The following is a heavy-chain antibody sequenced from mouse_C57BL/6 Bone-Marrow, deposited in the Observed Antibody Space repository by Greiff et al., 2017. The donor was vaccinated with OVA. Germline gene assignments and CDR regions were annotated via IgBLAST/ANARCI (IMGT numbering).Heavy chain of an antibody. CDR3: ARDSWDGYFDV. CDR2: SRNKANDSTT. CDR1: GFTFSDFY. Sequence: EVQLVESGGGLVQSGRSLRLSCATSGFTFSDFYMAWVRQAPGKGLEWIGASRNKANDSTTEYSASVKGRFIVSRDTSQSILYLQMKALRAEYTAIYDCARDSWDGYFDVGGTGTAVTVSS. J-gene: IGHJ1*03. D-gene: IGHD4-1*01. V-gene: IGHV7-1*01.